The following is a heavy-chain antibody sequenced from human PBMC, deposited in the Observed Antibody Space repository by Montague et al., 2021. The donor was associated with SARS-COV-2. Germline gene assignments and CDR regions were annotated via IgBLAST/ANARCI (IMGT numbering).Heavy chain of an antibody. CDR1: GFTFSGSA. CDR2: IRSQNNNYAT. J-gene: IGHJ4*02. Sequence: SLRLSCAASGFTFSGSAMHWVRQTSGKGLEWVGRIRSQNNNYATTYAASVNGRFTISRDDSKNTAYLHMNSLKTDDTAVYYCSSADYSDISAYYSLGGQGTLVTVSS. D-gene: IGHD3-22*01. CDR3: SSADYSDISAYYSL. V-gene: IGHV3-73*01.